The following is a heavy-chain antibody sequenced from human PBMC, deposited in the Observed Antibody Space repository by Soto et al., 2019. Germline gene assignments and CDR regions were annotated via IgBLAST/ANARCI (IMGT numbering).Heavy chain of an antibody. V-gene: IGHV3-30*18. CDR2: ISYDGSNK. Sequence: QVQLVESGGGVVQPGRSLRLSCAASGFTFSSYGMHWVRQAPGKGLEWGAVISYDGSNKYYADSVKGRFTISRDNSKNTLDLQMNSLRAEDTAVYYCAKGNVLLWFGELINWGQGTLVTVSS. CDR1: GFTFSSYG. CDR3: AKGNVLLWFGELIN. D-gene: IGHD3-10*01. J-gene: IGHJ4*02.